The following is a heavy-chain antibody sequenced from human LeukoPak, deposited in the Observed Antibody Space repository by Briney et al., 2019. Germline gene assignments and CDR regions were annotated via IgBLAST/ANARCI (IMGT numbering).Heavy chain of an antibody. Sequence: GGSLRLSCAASGFTFSSYEMNWVHQAPGKGLEWVSYISSSGSTIYYADSVKGRFTISRDNAKNSLYLQMNSLRAEDTAVYYCARGSIVVVVAATLGDYWGQGTLVTVSS. CDR1: GFTFSSYE. D-gene: IGHD2-15*01. CDR2: ISSSGSTI. V-gene: IGHV3-48*03. CDR3: ARGSIVVVVAATLGDY. J-gene: IGHJ4*02.